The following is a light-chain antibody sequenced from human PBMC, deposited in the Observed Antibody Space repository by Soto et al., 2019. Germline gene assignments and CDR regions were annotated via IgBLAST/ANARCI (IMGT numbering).Light chain of an antibody. Sequence: DIQMTQSPSSLSASVGDRVTITCQASQDISNFLNWYQQTPGKAPKLVIYDASTLQTGVPSRFRGSGSGTDFTVTIASLQPEDFGTYFCQQYENLPLTFGGGTTVEIK. CDR1: QDISNF. J-gene: IGKJ4*01. V-gene: IGKV1-33*01. CDR3: QQYENLPLT. CDR2: DAS.